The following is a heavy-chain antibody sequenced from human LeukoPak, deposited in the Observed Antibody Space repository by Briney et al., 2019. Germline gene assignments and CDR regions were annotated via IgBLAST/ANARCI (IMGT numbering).Heavy chain of an antibody. Sequence: GGSLRLSCAASGFTLSVYWMSWVRQAPGKGLVWLSRINTDGSSADYADSVKGRFTVSRDNSKSTLYLQMSSLRADDTAIYYFATGRGTLLGFWGQGALVTVSS. CDR3: ATGRGTLLGF. D-gene: IGHD1-26*01. CDR1: GFTLSVYW. J-gene: IGHJ4*02. V-gene: IGHV3-74*01. CDR2: INTDGSSA.